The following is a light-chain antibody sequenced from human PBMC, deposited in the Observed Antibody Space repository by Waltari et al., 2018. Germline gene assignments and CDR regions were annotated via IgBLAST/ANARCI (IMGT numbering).Light chain of an antibody. CDR3: HSYDRSLDGVV. Sequence: QSVLTQPPSVSGAPGQTVTISCTGSSSNIGADYGVHRYQQLPGTAPKLLIDNGANRPSGVPDRFSGSRSGTSASLAITGLQAEDEADYFCHSYDRSLDGVVFGGGTKLTVL. CDR2: NGA. V-gene: IGLV1-40*01. CDR1: SSNIGADYG. J-gene: IGLJ2*01.